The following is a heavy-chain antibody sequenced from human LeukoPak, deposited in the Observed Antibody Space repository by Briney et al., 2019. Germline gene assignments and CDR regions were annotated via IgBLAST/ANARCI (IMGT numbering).Heavy chain of an antibody. CDR2: IYASGYT. CDR1: GGSISSGSYY. V-gene: IGHV4-61*02. J-gene: IGHJ4*02. CDR3: ARMYFDSSGSTRYFDY. D-gene: IGHD3-22*01. Sequence: SETLSLTCTVSGGSISSGSYYWSWIRQPAGKGLEWIGRIYASGYTNSNPSLKSRVTMSVDTSKNQFSLRLSSVTAADTAVYYCARMYFDSSGSTRYFDYWGQGSLVTVSS.